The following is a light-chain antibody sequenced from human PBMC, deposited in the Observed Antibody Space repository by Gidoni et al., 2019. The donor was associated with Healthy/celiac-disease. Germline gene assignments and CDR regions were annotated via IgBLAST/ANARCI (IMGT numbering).Light chain of an antibody. CDR2: EDN. V-gene: IGLV6-57*02. Sequence: SVSESPGKTVTISCTGSSGSIASNYVQWYQQRPGSAPTTVIYEDNQRPSGVPDRFSGSIDSSSNSASLTISGLKTEDEADYYCQSYDSSNPDVVFGGGTKLTVL. J-gene: IGLJ2*01. CDR1: SGSIASNY. CDR3: QSYDSSNPDVV.